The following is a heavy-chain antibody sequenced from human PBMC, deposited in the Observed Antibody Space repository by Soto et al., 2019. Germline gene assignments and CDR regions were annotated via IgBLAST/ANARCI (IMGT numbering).Heavy chain of an antibody. CDR2: ISDSGTYI. Sequence: GGSLRLSCAASGFTFSRYSMNWVRQAPGKGLEWVSSISDSGTYIYYAHSVKGRFTISRDNAKNSLYLQMNSLRAEDTAVYYCARDLGGVLEWLLPYGMDVWGQGTTVTASS. CDR1: GFTFSRYS. D-gene: IGHD3-3*01. V-gene: IGHV3-21*01. CDR3: ARDLGGVLEWLLPYGMDV. J-gene: IGHJ6*02.